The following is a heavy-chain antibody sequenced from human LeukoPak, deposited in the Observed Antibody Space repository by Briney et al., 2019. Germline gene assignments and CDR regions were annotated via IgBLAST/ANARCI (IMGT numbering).Heavy chain of an antibody. CDR3: ARDLRQLVRALDY. Sequence: SETLSLTCTVSGGSISSSSYYWGWIRQPPGKGLEWIGSIYYSGSTYYNPSLKSRVTISVDTSKNQFSLKLSSVTAADTAVYYCARDLRQLVRALDYWGQGTLVTVSS. CDR1: GGSISSSSYY. CDR2: IYYSGST. V-gene: IGHV4-39*07. D-gene: IGHD6-6*01. J-gene: IGHJ4*02.